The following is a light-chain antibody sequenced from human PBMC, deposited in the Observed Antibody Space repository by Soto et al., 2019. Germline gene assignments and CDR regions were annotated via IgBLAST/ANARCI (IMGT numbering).Light chain of an antibody. V-gene: IGLV2-11*01. CDR2: NVN. CDR3: CSYKSSATYV. CDR1: SSDVGSYDY. J-gene: IGLJ1*01. Sequence: QSALIQPPSVSGSPGQSVTISCTGTSSDVGSYDYVSWYQQHPGTVPKPMIYNVNTQPSGVPDRFSGSKSGNTASMTISGLQDEEEADSSCCSYKSSATYVFGTGTKVTVL.